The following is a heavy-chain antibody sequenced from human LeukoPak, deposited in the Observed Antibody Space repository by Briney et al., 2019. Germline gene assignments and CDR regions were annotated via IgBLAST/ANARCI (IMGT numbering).Heavy chain of an antibody. V-gene: IGHV1-2*02. Sequence: ASVKVSFKASGYTFTGYHMHWVGRAPGQGLEWMGWINPLTGDTNSAQKFRGRVTMTRDTSISTAYMELSRLGSDDTAVYYCARDKRPAPAASFDIWGQGTLVTVSS. CDR1: GYTFTGYH. CDR2: INPLTGDT. CDR3: ARDKRPAPAASFDI. J-gene: IGHJ3*02. D-gene: IGHD2-2*01.